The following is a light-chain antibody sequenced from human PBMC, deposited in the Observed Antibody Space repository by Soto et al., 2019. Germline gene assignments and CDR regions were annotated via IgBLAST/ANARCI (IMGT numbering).Light chain of an antibody. CDR1: KNDIGVYDF. CDR2: EVV. V-gene: IGLV2-8*01. J-gene: IGLJ1*01. CDR3: KSYAGTNTYD. Sequence: SALAQSPSASGSPGQSVTISCTGTKNDIGVYDFVSWYQHHPVKAPRLIIYEVVQRPSGVPDRFSGSKSGNTASLTVSGLQAADEADYFCKSYAGTNTYDFASGTKGTV.